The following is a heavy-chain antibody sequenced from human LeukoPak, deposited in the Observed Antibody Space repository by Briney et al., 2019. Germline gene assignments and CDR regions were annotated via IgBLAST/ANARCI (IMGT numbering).Heavy chain of an antibody. CDR3: AKPPPRFLEWLFYFDY. D-gene: IGHD3-3*01. V-gene: IGHV3-23*01. J-gene: IGHJ4*02. Sequence: PGGSLRLSCAASGFTFSSYAMSWVRQAPGKGLEWVSAISGSGGSTYYADSVKGRFTISRDNSKNTLYLQMESRRAEDTAVYYCAKPPPRFLEWLFYFDYWGQGTLVTVSS. CDR2: ISGSGGST. CDR1: GFTFSSYA.